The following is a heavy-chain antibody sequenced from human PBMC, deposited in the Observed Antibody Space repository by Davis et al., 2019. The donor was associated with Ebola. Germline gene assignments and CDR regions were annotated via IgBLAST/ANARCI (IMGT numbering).Heavy chain of an antibody. D-gene: IGHD2/OR15-2a*01. CDR2: IYHSGSI. J-gene: IGHJ4*02. Sequence: SETLSLTCAVSGGSISSGGYSWNWIRQPPGKGLEWIGYIYHSGSIYYNPSLKSRVTISVDRSKNQFSLQLTSVTAADTAVYYCAGADGNTLDYWGQGTLVTVSS. CDR1: GGSISSGGYS. CDR3: AGADGNTLDY. V-gene: IGHV4-30-2*01.